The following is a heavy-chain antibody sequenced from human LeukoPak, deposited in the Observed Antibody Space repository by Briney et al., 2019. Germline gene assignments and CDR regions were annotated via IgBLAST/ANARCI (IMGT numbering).Heavy chain of an antibody. Sequence: GGSLRLSCAASGFTVSSNYMSWVRQAPGKGLERVSVIYSGGSTYYADSVKGRFTISRDNSKNTLYLQMNGLRAEDTAVYYCARDKGLYSGSYYYYYGMDVWGQGTTVTVPS. V-gene: IGHV3-53*01. J-gene: IGHJ6*02. CDR2: IYSGGST. CDR1: GFTVSSNY. D-gene: IGHD1-26*01. CDR3: ARDKGLYSGSYYYYYGMDV.